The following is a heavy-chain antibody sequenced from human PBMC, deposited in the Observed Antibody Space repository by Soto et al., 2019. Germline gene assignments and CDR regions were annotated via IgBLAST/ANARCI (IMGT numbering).Heavy chain of an antibody. CDR2: INPNGGGT. Sequence: QVQLVQSGAEVKTPGASVKVSCKASGYTFTDYYMHWVRQAPGQGLEWMGWINPNGGGTNYAQKFQGWLTMTRDTSTNTTYMELSRLTPDDTVVYYCAREVHRNSLSGMDVWGQGTTVTVSS. D-gene: IGHD3-16*02. V-gene: IGHV1-2*04. CDR1: GYTFTDYY. J-gene: IGHJ6*02. CDR3: AREVHRNSLSGMDV.